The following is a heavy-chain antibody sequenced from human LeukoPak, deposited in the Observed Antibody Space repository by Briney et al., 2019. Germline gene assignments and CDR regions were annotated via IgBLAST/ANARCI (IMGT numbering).Heavy chain of an antibody. V-gene: IGHV3-74*01. J-gene: IGHJ4*02. CDR2: IKNDGSST. CDR1: GFTFSSYW. CDR3: AKSDYFDY. Sequence: GGSLRLSCAASGFTFSSYWMHWVCQAPGKGLVWVSRIKNDGSSTSYADSVKGRFTISRDNAKNTLYLQMNSLRTEDTAVYYCAKSDYFDYWGQGILVTVSS.